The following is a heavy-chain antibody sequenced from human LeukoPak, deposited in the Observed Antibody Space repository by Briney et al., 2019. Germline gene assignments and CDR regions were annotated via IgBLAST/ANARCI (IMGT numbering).Heavy chain of an antibody. CDR1: GFTFSSYW. CDR3: ARTARRDVFDI. J-gene: IGHJ3*02. CDR2: IRQEGSEK. Sequence: AGGSLRLSCAASGFTFSSYWMSWVRQAPGKGLEWVANIRQEGSEKYYVDSVKGRFTISRDNAKNSLYLQMNSRRADDTAVYYCARTARRDVFDIWGQGTMVTVSS. V-gene: IGHV3-7*01.